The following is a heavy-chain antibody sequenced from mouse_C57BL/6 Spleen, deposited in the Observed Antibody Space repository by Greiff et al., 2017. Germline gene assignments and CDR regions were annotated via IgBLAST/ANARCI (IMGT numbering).Heavy chain of an antibody. J-gene: IGHJ4*01. V-gene: IGHV3-6*01. Sequence: ESGPGLVKPSQSLSLTCSVTGFSITSGYYWNWIRQFPGNKLEWMGYISYDGSKNYNPSLKNRISSTRDTSKNQFFLKWNSVTTEDTATYYCAREGDYYAMDYWGQGTSVTVSS. CDR1: GFSITSGYY. CDR2: ISYDGSK. CDR3: AREGDYYAMDY.